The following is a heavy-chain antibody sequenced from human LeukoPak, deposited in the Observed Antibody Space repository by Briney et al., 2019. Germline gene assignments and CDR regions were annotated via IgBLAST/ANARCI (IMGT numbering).Heavy chain of an antibody. J-gene: IGHJ4*02. CDR1: GGSISSYY. V-gene: IGHV4-59*01. D-gene: IGHD3-22*01. CDR2: VLYSGST. CDR3: ARGGYDSSGYHDNYFDY. Sequence: SQTLSLTCTVSGGSISSYYWEWIRQPPGKGLEWIGRVLYSGSTNYNPSLKSRVTTSVDTSKNQFSLKLSSVTAADTAVYYCARGGYDSSGYHDNYFDYWGQGTLVTVSS.